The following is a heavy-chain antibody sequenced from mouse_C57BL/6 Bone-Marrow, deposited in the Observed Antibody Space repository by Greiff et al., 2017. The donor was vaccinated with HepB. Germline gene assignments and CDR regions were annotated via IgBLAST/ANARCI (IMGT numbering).Heavy chain of an antibody. Sequence: QFHVKQSGAELAKPGASVKLSCKASGYTFTSYWMHWVKQRPGQGLEWIGYINPSSGYTKYNQKFKDKATLTADKSSSTAYMQLSSLTYEDSAVYYCASDYYGSPPFAYWGQGTLVTVSA. CDR3: ASDYYGSPPFAY. D-gene: IGHD1-1*01. J-gene: IGHJ3*01. CDR2: INPSSGYT. CDR1: GYTFTSYW. V-gene: IGHV1-7*01.